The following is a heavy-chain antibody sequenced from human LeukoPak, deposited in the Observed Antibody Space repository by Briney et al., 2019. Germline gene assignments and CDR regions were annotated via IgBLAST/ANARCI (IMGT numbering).Heavy chain of an antibody. CDR3: ARDPVQCPRKGAFDI. CDR1: GFTVSSNY. J-gene: IGHJ3*02. V-gene: IGHV3-53*01. CDR2: ISSADTT. Sequence: GGSLRLSCAASGFTVSSNYMSWVRQAPGKGLEWVSVISSADTTYYADSVKGRFTISRDNSKNTVYLQMNSLRAEDTAMYYCARDPVQCPRKGAFDIWGQGTMVTVSS. D-gene: IGHD6-19*01.